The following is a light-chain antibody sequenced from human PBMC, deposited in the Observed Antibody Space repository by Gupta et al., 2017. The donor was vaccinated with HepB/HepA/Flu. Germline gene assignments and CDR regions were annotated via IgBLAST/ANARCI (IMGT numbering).Light chain of an antibody. CDR2: GAS. CDR1: QSVSSSY. Sequence: EIVLTQSPATLSLSQGERATLSCRASQSVSSSYLAWYQQKPGQAPRLLIYGASSRATGIPDRFSGSGSGTDFTLTISRLEPEDFAVYYCQQYGSSPLTFGPGTKMEIK. J-gene: IGKJ2*01. CDR3: QQYGSSPLT. V-gene: IGKV3-20*01.